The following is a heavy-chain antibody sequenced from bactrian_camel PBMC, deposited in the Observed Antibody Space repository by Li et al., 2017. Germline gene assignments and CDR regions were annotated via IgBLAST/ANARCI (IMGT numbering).Heavy chain of an antibody. D-gene: IGHD2*01. V-gene: IGHV3S53*01. CDR3: AASTFECYLGSYLFTWNEFDS. J-gene: IGHJ4*01. CDR2: IDSTGST. CDR1: GTIKYC. Sequence: HVQLVESGGGSVEAGGSLRLSCEVQGTIKYCMAWFRQAPGKEREGIGAIDSTGSTTYADSVKGRFTISKDNAKNTMNLQMDSLNTEDTAMYYCAASTFECYLGSYLFTWNEFDSWGQGTQVTVS.